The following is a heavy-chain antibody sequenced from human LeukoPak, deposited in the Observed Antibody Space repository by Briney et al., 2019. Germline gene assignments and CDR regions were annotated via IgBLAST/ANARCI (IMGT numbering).Heavy chain of an antibody. CDR2: ISAYNGNT. CDR3: ARGGAAAAGAIYYYYGMDV. Sequence: ASVTVSCKASGYTFTSYGISWVRQAPGQGLEWMGWISAYNGNTNYAQKLQGRVTMTTDTSTSTAYMELRSLRSDDTAVYYCARGGAAAAGAIYYYYGMDVWGQGTTVTVSS. D-gene: IGHD6-13*01. CDR1: GYTFTSYG. V-gene: IGHV1-18*01. J-gene: IGHJ6*02.